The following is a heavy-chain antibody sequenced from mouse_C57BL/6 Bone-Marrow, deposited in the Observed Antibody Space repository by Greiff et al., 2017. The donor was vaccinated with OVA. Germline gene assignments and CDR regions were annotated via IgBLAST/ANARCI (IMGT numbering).Heavy chain of an antibody. Sequence: QVQLKQSGPGLVQPSQSLSITCTVTGFSLTSYGVHWVRQSPGKGLEWLGVIWSGGSTDYNAAFISRLSISKDNSKSQVFFKMNSLQSDDTAIYYCARKGIYDGDYSFDYWGQGTTLTVSS. CDR2: IWSGGST. J-gene: IGHJ2*01. CDR1: GFSLTSYG. D-gene: IGHD2-3*01. CDR3: ARKGIYDGDYSFDY. V-gene: IGHV2-2*01.